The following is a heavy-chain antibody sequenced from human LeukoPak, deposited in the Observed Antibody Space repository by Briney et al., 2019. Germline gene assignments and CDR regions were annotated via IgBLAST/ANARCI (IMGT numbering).Heavy chain of an antibody. Sequence: SETLSLTCTVSGGSISSYYWSWIRQPAGKGLEWIGRIYTSGSTNYNPSLKSRVTMSVDTSKNQFSLKLSSVTAADTAVYYCARDRRGRAAAGTRYYYYMDVWGKGTTVTVSS. CDR3: ARDRRGRAAAGTRYYYYMDV. J-gene: IGHJ6*03. V-gene: IGHV4-4*07. CDR1: GGSISSYY. D-gene: IGHD6-13*01. CDR2: IYTSGST.